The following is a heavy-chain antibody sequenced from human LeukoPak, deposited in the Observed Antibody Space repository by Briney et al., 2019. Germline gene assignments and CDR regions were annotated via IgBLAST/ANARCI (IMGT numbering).Heavy chain of an antibody. CDR1: GFTFSSYS. Sequence: SGGSLRLSCAASGFTFSSYSMNWVRQAPGKGLEWASSISSSSYIYYADSVKGRFTISRDNAKNSLYLQMNSLRAEDTAVYYCARDRERGYSGYDFPHYYYGMDVWGQGTTVTVSS. CDR2: ISSSSYI. D-gene: IGHD5-12*01. J-gene: IGHJ6*02. V-gene: IGHV3-21*01. CDR3: ARDRERGYSGYDFPHYYYGMDV.